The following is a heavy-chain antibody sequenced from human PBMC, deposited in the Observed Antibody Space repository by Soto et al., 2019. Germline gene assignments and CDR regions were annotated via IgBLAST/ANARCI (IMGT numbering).Heavy chain of an antibody. CDR1: GFTFSSYG. Sequence: QVQLVESGGGVVQPGRSLRLSCAASGFTFSSYGMHWVRQAPGKGLEWVAVISYDGSNTYYADSVKGRFTISRDNSKNTLYLHMNSLRAEDTAVYYCANDGDLDYWGQGTLVTVSS. CDR3: ANDGDLDY. D-gene: IGHD4-17*01. CDR2: ISYDGSNT. V-gene: IGHV3-30*18. J-gene: IGHJ4*02.